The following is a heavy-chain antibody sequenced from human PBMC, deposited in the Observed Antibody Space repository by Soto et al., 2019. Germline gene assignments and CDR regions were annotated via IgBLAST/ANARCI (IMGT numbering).Heavy chain of an antibody. CDR1: GGSFSGYY. V-gene: IGHV4-34*01. J-gene: IGHJ6*04. D-gene: IGHD1-26*01. CDR3: ARGVESSVGYYYYYYGMEV. CDR2: INHSGST. Sequence: SETLSLTCAVYGGSFSGYYWSWIRQPPGKGLEWIGEINHSGSTNYNPSLKSRVTISVDTSKNQFSLKLSSVTAADTAVYYCARGVESSVGYYYYYYGMEVWGKGNTVSVSS.